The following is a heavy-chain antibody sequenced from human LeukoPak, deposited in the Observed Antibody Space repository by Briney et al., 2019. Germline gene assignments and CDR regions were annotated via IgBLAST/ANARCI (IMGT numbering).Heavy chain of an antibody. D-gene: IGHD4-11*01. Sequence: SSEKVSCKASGDTFTGYHMHWVRQAPGQGLEWMGRINPNSGGTNYAQKFQGRVTMTRDTSISTAYMELSRLRSDDTAVYYCASLTVTATPSDYWGQGTLVTVSS. V-gene: IGHV1-2*06. J-gene: IGHJ4*02. CDR3: ASLTVTATPSDY. CDR2: INPNSGGT. CDR1: GDTFTGYH.